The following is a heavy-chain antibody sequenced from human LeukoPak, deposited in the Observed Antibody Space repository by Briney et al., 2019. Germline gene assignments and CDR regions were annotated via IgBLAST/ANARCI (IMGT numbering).Heavy chain of an antibody. J-gene: IGHJ4*02. Sequence: GGSLRLSCAASEFTFSTYWMHWVRQAPGKGLVWVSRINPDGSSTSYADSVKGRFSVSRDNAKNTLYLQMNSLRAEDTAVYYCARGGITTVTVEYWGQGTLVTVSS. CDR1: EFTFSTYW. CDR2: INPDGSST. CDR3: ARGGITTVTVEY. V-gene: IGHV3-74*01. D-gene: IGHD4-17*01.